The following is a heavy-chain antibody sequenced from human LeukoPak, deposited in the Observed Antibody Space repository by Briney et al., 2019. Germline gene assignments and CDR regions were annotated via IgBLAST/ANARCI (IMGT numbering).Heavy chain of an antibody. D-gene: IGHD3-10*01. J-gene: IGHJ4*02. V-gene: IGHV4-34*01. CDR2: INHSGST. Sequence: SETLSLTCAVYGGSFSGYYWSWIRQPPGKGLEWIGEINHSGSTNYNPSLKSRVTISVDTSKNQFSLKLISVTAADTAVYYCARGLGLHYYGSGSSHRPLDYWGQGTLVTVSS. CDR1: GGSFSGYY. CDR3: ARGLGLHYYGSGSSHRPLDY.